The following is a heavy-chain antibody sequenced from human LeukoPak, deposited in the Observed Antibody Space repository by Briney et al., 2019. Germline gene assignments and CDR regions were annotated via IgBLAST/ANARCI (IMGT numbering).Heavy chain of an antibody. Sequence: GGSLRLSCAASGFTFSSSAMHWVRQAPGKGLEWVAVISHDGSNKYYADSVKGRFTISRDNSKNTLYLQMNSLRAEDTAVYYCATRGGYDYESWGQGTLVTVSS. D-gene: IGHD5-12*01. CDR2: ISHDGSNK. CDR1: GFTFSSSA. CDR3: ATRGGYDYES. J-gene: IGHJ4*02. V-gene: IGHV3-30-3*01.